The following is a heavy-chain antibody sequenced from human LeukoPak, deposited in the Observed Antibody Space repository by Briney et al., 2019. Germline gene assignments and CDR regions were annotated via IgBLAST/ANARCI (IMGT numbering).Heavy chain of an antibody. CDR3: AKDMYSSSWYYFDY. Sequence: GGSLRLSCAASGFTFTDYELSWVRQAPGKGLEWVSYISSRGDTIYYADSVKGRFTISRDNSKNTLYLQMNSLRAEDTAVYYCAKDMYSSSWYYFDYWGQGTLVTVSS. J-gene: IGHJ4*02. V-gene: IGHV3-48*03. CDR1: GFTFTDYE. CDR2: ISSRGDTI. D-gene: IGHD6-13*01.